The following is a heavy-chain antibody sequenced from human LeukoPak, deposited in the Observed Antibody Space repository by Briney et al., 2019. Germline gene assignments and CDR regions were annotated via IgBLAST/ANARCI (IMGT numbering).Heavy chain of an antibody. D-gene: IGHD6-19*01. J-gene: IGHJ4*02. CDR2: ISGSGGTT. V-gene: IGHV3-23*01. Sequence: HAGGSLRLSCAASGFTFSSYVMSWVRQAPGKGLEWVSAISGSGGTTYYADSVKGRFTISRDNSKNTLYLQMNSLRADDAAVYYCAKVFIAVAGYHFDFWGQGTLVTVSS. CDR3: AKVFIAVAGYHFDF. CDR1: GFTFSSYV.